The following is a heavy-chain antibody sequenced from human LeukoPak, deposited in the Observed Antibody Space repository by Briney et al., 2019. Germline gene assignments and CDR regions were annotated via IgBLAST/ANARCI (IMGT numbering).Heavy chain of an antibody. V-gene: IGHV4-4*07. J-gene: IGHJ2*01. CDR1: GVSITGYY. D-gene: IGHD3-22*01. CDR3: ARDTFFYDASGERYYCFEI. CDR2: IWSSGTA. Sequence: SETLSLTCSVSGVSITGYYWSWVRQPAGKGLEWLGHIWSSGTANYNPSLKSRVTISGDTSKNQLSLKLNSVTAADTAVYFCARDTFFYDASGERYYCFEIWGRGTLVFVSA.